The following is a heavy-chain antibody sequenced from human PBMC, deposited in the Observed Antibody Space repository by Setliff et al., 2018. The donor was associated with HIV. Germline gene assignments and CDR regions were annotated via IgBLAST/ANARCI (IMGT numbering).Heavy chain of an antibody. Sequence: GGSLRLSCAASGFIFRSYNINWVRQAPGKGLEWISSISDSSTYIYYSDSVKGRFTISRDDATDSLFLQVNSLRDEDTAVYYCSRSQGIGNYYMDDWGTGTTVTVSS. CDR1: GFIFRSYN. V-gene: IGHV3-21*06. CDR2: ISDSSTYI. J-gene: IGHJ6*03. D-gene: IGHD3-10*01. CDR3: SRSQGIGNYYMDD.